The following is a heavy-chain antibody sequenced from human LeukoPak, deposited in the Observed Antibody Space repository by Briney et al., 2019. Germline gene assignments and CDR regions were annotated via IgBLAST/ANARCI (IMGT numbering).Heavy chain of an antibody. V-gene: IGHV5-51*01. CDR2: IYPGDSDT. D-gene: IGHD1-1*01. J-gene: IGHJ4*02. CDR3: ARHGRTRYGTDY. CDR1: GYTFTNYW. Sequence: GESPEISCKGSGYTFTNYWIGWVRQMPGKGLESMGIIYPGDSDTRYSPSYQGQVTISADKSINTAYLQWSSLKASDTAMYYCARHGRTRYGTDYWGPGTLVTVSS.